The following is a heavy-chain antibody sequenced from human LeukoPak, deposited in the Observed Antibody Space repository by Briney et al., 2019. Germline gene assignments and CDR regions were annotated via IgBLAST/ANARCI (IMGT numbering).Heavy chain of an antibody. J-gene: IGHJ4*02. CDR1: GFTFSSYW. Sequence: PGGSLRLSCAASGFTFSSYWMSWVRQAPGKGLKWVANIKEDGSKKNYVDSVKGRFTISRDNARNSLYLQMNSLRAEDTAVYYCARLPISGGNFDYWGQGTLVTVSS. D-gene: IGHD4-23*01. CDR2: IKEDGSKK. CDR3: ARLPISGGNFDY. V-gene: IGHV3-7*01.